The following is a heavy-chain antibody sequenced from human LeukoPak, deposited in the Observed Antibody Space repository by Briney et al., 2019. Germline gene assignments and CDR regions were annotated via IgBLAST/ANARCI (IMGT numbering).Heavy chain of an antibody. CDR2: IRYDGSNK. CDR3: AKDRLPGIAAALNY. D-gene: IGHD6-13*01. V-gene: IGHV3-30*02. CDR1: GFTFSSYG. Sequence: GGSLRLSCAASGFTFSSYGMPWVRQAPGKGLEWVAFIRYDGSNKYYADSVKGRFTISRDNSKNTLYLQMNSLRAEDTAVYYCAKDRLPGIAAALNYWGQGTLVTVSS. J-gene: IGHJ4*02.